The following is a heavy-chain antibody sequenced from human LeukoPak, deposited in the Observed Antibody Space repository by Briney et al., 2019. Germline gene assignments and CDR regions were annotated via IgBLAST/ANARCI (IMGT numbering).Heavy chain of an antibody. CDR3: ATPGGSEAGC. CDR2: ISGSGGST. V-gene: IGHV3-23*01. D-gene: IGHD2-15*01. CDR1: GFTFSSYA. J-gene: IGHJ4*02. Sequence: GGSLRLSCAASGFTFSSYAMSWVRQAAGKGLEWVSAISGSGGSTYYADSVKGRFTISRDNSKNSLYLQMNSLRAEDTAVYYCATPGGSEAGCWGQGTLVTVSS.